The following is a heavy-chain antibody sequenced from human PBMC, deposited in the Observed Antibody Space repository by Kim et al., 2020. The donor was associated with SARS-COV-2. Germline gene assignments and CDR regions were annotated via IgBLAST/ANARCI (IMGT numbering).Heavy chain of an antibody. CDR3: ARPKLVGSTTGTFDI. D-gene: IGHD1-26*01. V-gene: IGHV4-59*08. J-gene: IGHJ3*02. Sequence: SETLSLTCTVSGGSISSYYWNWIRQPPGKGLEWIGFIYSSGSTNYNPSLKSRVTISVDTSKNQFSLKLTSVTAADTAVCYCARPKLVGSTTGTFDIWGQG. CDR1: GGSISSYY. CDR2: IYSSGST.